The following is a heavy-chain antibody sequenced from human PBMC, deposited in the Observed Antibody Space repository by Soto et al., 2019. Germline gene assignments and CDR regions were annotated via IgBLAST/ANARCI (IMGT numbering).Heavy chain of an antibody. CDR3: AGEVGGTGFHL. CDR1: GGTFKNYG. CDR2: IIPMHGTA. D-gene: IGHD1-26*01. Sequence: QVQLVQSGGEVKKPGSSVRVSCRTSGGTFKNYGFSWVRQAPGQGLEWRGGIIPMHGTANYGPTSQGRLTITAAASTNTASMDLSSLNSEDTAVYYCAGEVGGTGFHLWGQGTQVTVSS. V-gene: IGHV1-69*11. J-gene: IGHJ5*02.